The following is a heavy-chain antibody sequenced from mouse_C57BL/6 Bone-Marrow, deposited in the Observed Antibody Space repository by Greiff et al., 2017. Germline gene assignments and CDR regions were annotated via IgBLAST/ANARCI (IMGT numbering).Heavy chain of an antibody. CDR3: ARGGYYFDY. V-gene: IGHV1-50*01. CDR1: GYTFTSYW. Sequence: VQLQQPGAELVKPGASVKPSCKASGYTFTSYWMQWVKQRPGQGLEWIGEIDPSDSYTNYNQKFKGKATLTVDTSSSTAYMQLSSLTSEDSAVYYCARGGYYFDYWGQGTTLTVSS. CDR2: IDPSDSYT. J-gene: IGHJ2*01.